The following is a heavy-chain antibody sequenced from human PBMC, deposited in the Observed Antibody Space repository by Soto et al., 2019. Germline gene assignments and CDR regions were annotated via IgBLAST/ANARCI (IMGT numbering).Heavy chain of an antibody. CDR1: GFTFSSYW. CDR2: INSNRSST. Sequence: GGSLRLSCAASGFTFSSYWMHWVRQAPGKGLVWVSRINSNRSSTNYADYVKGRFTISRDNAKNKLYLQMNSLRAEDTAVYYCVRTSLVVAAACRDDYWGQGTLVTVSS. V-gene: IGHV3-74*01. CDR3: VRTSLVVAAACRDDY. J-gene: IGHJ4*02. D-gene: IGHD2-15*01.